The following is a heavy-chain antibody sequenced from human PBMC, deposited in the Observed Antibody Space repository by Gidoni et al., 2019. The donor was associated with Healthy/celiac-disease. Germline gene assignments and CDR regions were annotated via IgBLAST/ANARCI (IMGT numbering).Heavy chain of an antibody. J-gene: IGHJ4*02. CDR3: ARDRGVGATKRGFVYYFDY. V-gene: IGHV3-7*01. D-gene: IGHD1-26*01. Sequence: EVQLVESGGGLVQPGGSLRLSCAASGFTFSSYWMSWVRQGPGKGLEWVANIKQDGSEKYYVDSVKGRFTISRDNAKNSLYLQMNSLRAEDTAVYYCARDRGVGATKRGFVYYFDYWGQGTLVTVSS. CDR1: GFTFSSYW. CDR2: IKQDGSEK.